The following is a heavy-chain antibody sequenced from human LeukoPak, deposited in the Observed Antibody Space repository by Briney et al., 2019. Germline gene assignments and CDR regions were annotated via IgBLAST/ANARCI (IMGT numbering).Heavy chain of an antibody. Sequence: GGSLRLSCGASGFTFRNFWMNWVRQAPGKGLEWVANIKDDGSDKYYVDSVKGRFTISKDNAKNSLFLQMNSLRVEDTAVYYCARDANPFEYNNWFDPWGQGTLVTVSS. J-gene: IGHJ5*02. CDR2: IKDDGSDK. CDR3: ARDANPFEYNNWFDP. D-gene: IGHD6-6*01. CDR1: GFTFRNFW. V-gene: IGHV3-7*01.